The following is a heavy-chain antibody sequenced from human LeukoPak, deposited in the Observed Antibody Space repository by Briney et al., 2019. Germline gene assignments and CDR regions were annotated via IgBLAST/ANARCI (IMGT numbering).Heavy chain of an antibody. CDR3: ARVSSTSCYIGGWFDP. D-gene: IGHD2-2*02. V-gene: IGHV4-34*01. J-gene: IGHJ5*02. CDR2: INHSGST. CDR1: GGSFSGYY. Sequence: PSETLSLTCAVYGGSFSGYYWSWIRQPPGKGLEWIGEINHSGSTNYNPPLKSRVTISVDTSKNQFSLKLSSVTAADTAVYYCARVSSTSCYIGGWFDPWGQGTLVTVSS.